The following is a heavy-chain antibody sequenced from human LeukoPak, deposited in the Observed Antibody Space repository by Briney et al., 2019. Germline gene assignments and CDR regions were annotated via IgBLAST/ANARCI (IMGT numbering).Heavy chain of an antibody. J-gene: IGHJ4*02. CDR1: GFTFSPYS. D-gene: IGHD3-22*01. CDR2: ISGSSSYI. CDR3: AIWYDSSDWADY. Sequence: GGSLRLSCAASGFTFSPYSMNWVRQAPGKGLEWVSSISGSSSYIFYADSMKGRFTVSRDNAKNSLYLQMNSLRAEDTAVYYCAIWYDSSDWADYWGQGTLVTVSS. V-gene: IGHV3-21*01.